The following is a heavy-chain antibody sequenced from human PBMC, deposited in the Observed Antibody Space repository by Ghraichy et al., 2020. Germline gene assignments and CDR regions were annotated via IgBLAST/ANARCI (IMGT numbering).Heavy chain of an antibody. V-gene: IGHV1-2*02. Sequence: ASVKVSCKASGYTFTGYYMHWVRQAPGQGLEWMGWINPNSGGTNYAQKFQGRVTMTRDTSISTAYMELSRLRSDDTAVYYCARDGYCSSTSCLGWFDPWGQGTLVTVSS. CDR1: GYTFTGYY. CDR2: INPNSGGT. CDR3: ARDGYCSSTSCLGWFDP. D-gene: IGHD2-2*03. J-gene: IGHJ5*02.